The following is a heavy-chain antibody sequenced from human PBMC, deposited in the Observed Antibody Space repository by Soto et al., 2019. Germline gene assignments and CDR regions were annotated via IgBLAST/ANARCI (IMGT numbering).Heavy chain of an antibody. CDR1: GYTFTSYA. CDR2: INAGNGNT. D-gene: IGHD2-2*02. J-gene: IGHJ4*02. V-gene: IGHV1-3*01. Sequence: ASVKVSCKASGYTFTSYAMHWVRQAPGQRLEWMGWINAGNGNTKYSQKFQGRVTITRDTSASTAYMELSSLRSEDTAVYYCARERPIVVVPAAIGAYDYWGQGTLVTVSS. CDR3: ARERPIVVVPAAIGAYDY.